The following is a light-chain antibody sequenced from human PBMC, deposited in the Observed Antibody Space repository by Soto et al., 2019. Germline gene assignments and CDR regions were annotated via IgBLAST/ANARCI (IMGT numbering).Light chain of an antibody. CDR1: QSVSIN. Sequence: EIVMTQSPATLSVSPGDRATLSCRASQSVSINLAWYQQKPGQAPRLLIYGASTRATGIPARFSGSGSGTEFTLTISSLQSEDFAAYYCQQYNKWPITFGQGTRLEIK. CDR3: QQYNKWPIT. J-gene: IGKJ5*01. CDR2: GAS. V-gene: IGKV3-15*01.